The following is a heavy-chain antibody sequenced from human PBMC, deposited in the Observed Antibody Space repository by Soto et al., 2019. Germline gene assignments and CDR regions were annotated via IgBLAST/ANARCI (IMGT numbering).Heavy chain of an antibody. V-gene: IGHV1-3*01. Sequence: ASGKVCGEASGYTFTSYAMHWVRQAPGQRLEWMGWINAGNGNTKYSQKFQGRVTITRDTSASTAYMELSSLRSEDTAVYDCARAPIYDSSTDYWGQGTLVTV. CDR3: ARAPIYDSSTDY. J-gene: IGHJ4*02. CDR1: GYTFTSYA. D-gene: IGHD3-22*01. CDR2: INAGNGNT.